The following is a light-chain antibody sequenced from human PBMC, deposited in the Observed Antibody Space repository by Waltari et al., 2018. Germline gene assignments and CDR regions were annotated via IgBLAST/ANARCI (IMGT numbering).Light chain of an antibody. Sequence: EIVLTQSPRTLSLSPGERATLFCWASLSIGKYLVWYQQKPGQAPRLLIYGASTRATGIPDRFSGGGSGTDFSLSITRLEPEDFAVYYCQHYVRLPATFGQGTTVEI. CDR2: GAS. V-gene: IGKV3-20*01. CDR3: QHYVRLPAT. J-gene: IGKJ1*01. CDR1: LSIGKY.